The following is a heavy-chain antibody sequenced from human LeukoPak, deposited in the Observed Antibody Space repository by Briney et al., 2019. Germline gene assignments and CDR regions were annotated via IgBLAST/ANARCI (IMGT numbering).Heavy chain of an antibody. J-gene: IGHJ6*04. D-gene: IGHD3-10*02. CDR3: AELGITMIGGV. Sequence: GGSLRLSCAASGFTFRSYEMNLVRQAPGEGLEWVSYISSSCSTIYYTDSVQGRFTISRDNAKHQLYLQMNTVRAEDTAVYYCAELGITMIGGVWGKGTTVTISS. CDR1: GFTFRSYE. CDR2: ISSSCSTI. V-gene: IGHV3-48*03.